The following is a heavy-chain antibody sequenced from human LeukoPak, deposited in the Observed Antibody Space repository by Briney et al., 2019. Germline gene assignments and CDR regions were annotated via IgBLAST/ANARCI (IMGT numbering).Heavy chain of an antibody. CDR1: GYTFTSYA. V-gene: IGHV7-4-1*02. CDR2: LNTNTGNP. CDR3: ARDLRSGGSRRKNWFDP. J-gene: IGHJ5*02. D-gene: IGHD2-15*01. Sequence: ASVKVSCKASGYTFTSYAMNWVRQAPGQGLEWMGWLNTNTGNPTYAQGFTGRFVLSLDTSVSTAYLQISSLKAEDTAVYYCARDLRSGGSRRKNWFDPWGQGTLVTVSS.